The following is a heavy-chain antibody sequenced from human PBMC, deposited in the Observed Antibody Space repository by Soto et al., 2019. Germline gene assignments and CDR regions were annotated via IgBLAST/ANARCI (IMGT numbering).Heavy chain of an antibody. CDR3: ARGLILWFGELSRRGGYYYYMDV. V-gene: IGHV4-34*01. J-gene: IGHJ6*03. Sequence: QVQLQQWGAGLLKPSETLSLTCAVYGGSFSGYQWTWIRQTPGKGLEWIGEINDSGNINYNPALKIRVTILVDTAKKQISLKQSSVTAADAAVYYCARGLILWFGELSRRGGYYYYMDVWGKGTAVTVSS. CDR1: GGSFSGYQ. CDR2: INDSGNI. D-gene: IGHD3-10*01.